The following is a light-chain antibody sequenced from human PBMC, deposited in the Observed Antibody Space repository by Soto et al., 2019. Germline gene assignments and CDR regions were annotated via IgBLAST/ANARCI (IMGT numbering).Light chain of an antibody. V-gene: IGKV1-39*01. Sequence: DIQMTQSPSSLSASVGDRVTITCRASQSISTYLNWYQQKPGKAPNLLIYDASSLQSGVPSRFSGSGSGKDFTLTISSLQPEDFATYYCQQSHSTRYTFGQGTKLEIK. CDR2: DAS. J-gene: IGKJ2*01. CDR1: QSISTY. CDR3: QQSHSTRYT.